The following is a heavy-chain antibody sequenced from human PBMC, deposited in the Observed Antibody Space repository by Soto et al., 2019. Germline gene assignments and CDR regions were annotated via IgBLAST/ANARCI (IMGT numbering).Heavy chain of an antibody. V-gene: IGHV1-3*01. Sequence: QVQLVQSGAEVKKPGASVKGSCKASGYTLTTYTMHWVRQAPGQRLEWMGWINAGNGNTKYSQKFQGRVTVTRDTSASTAYIELSSLRSEDTAVYYCARVGYCSSTSCDFDYWGQGTLVTVSS. CDR1: GYTLTTYT. J-gene: IGHJ4*02. CDR3: ARVGYCSSTSCDFDY. D-gene: IGHD2-2*03. CDR2: INAGNGNT.